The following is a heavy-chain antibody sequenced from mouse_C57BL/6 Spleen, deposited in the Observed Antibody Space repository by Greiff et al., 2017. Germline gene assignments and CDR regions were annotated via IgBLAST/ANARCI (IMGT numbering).Heavy chain of an antibody. Sequence: QVHVKQSGAELVRPGASVKLSCKASGYTFTDYYINWVKQRPGQGLEWIARIYPGSGNTYYNEKFKGKATLTAEKSSSTAYMQLSSLTSEDSAVYFCARSHYGSSYNAMDYWGQGTSVTVSS. CDR3: ARSHYGSSYNAMDY. CDR2: IYPGSGNT. V-gene: IGHV1-76*01. J-gene: IGHJ4*01. CDR1: GYTFTDYY. D-gene: IGHD1-1*01.